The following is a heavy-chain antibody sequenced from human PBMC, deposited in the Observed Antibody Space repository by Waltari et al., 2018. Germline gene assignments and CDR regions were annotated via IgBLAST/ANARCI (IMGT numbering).Heavy chain of an antibody. CDR1: GGSFSGYY. V-gene: IGHV4-34*01. CDR2: INHSGRT. CDR3: ARTKSYSSSPGGGYYFDY. J-gene: IGHJ4*02. D-gene: IGHD6-6*01. Sequence: QVQLQQWGAGLLKPSETLSLTCAVYGGSFSGYYWSWIRQPPGKGLEWIGEINHSGRTNYNPSLKSRVTISVDTSKNQFSLKLSSVTAADTAVYYCARTKSYSSSPGGGYYFDYWGQGTLVTVSS.